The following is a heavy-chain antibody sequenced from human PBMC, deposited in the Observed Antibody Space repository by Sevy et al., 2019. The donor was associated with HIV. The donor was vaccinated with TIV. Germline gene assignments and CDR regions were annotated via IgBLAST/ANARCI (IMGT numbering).Heavy chain of an antibody. CDR2: ISYDGSNK. J-gene: IGHJ3*02. D-gene: IGHD4-17*01. V-gene: IGHV3-30*18. CDR1: GFTFSSYG. Sequence: GGSLRLSCAASGFTFSSYGMHWVRQAPGKGLEWVAVISYDGSNKYYADSVKGRFTISRDNSKNTLYLKMNSLRAEDTAVYYCAKDYGGNSGGAFDIWGQGTMVTVSS. CDR3: AKDYGGNSGGAFDI.